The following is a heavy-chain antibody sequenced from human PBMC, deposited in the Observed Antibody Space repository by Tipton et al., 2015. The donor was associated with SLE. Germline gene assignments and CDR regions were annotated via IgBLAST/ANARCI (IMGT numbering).Heavy chain of an antibody. CDR1: GGSISSSSYY. CDR2: IYYSGST. D-gene: IGHD6-13*01. Sequence: TLSLTCTVSGGSISSSSYYWGWIRQPPGKGLEWIGSIYYSGSTYYNPSLKSRVTISVDTPKNQFSLKLSSVTATDTAVDYCARERSIVAAVDYWGQGTLVTVSS. V-gene: IGHV4-39*07. CDR3: ARERSIVAAVDY. J-gene: IGHJ4*02.